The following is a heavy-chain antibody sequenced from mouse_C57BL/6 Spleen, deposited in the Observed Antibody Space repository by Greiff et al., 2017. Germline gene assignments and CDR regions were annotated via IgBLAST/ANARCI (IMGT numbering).Heavy chain of an antibody. CDR2: INYDGSST. J-gene: IGHJ3*01. D-gene: IGHD1-1*01. CDR3: ARGDYYGRFAY. Sequence: DVKLVESEGGLVQPGSSMKLSCTASGFTFSDYYMAWVRQVPEKGLEWVANINYDGSSTYYLDSLKSRFIISRDNAKNILYLQMSSLKSEDTATDYCARGDYYGRFAYWGQGTLVTFSA. V-gene: IGHV5-16*01. CDR1: GFTFSDYY.